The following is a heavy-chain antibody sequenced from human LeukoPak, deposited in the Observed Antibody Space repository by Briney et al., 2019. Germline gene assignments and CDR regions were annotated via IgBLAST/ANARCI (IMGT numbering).Heavy chain of an antibody. CDR2: MNPSGST. Sequence: SETLSLTCAVSGGSFSGYYWTWIRHTPEKGLEWLGEMNPSGSTNYNPSLKSRVTISVDTSKNQFSLNLSSVTAADTAVYYCARGRHDITMIVVIMTAVSYYLDVWGKGTTVTVS. J-gene: IGHJ6*03. V-gene: IGHV4-34*01. CDR3: ARGRHDITMIVVIMTAVSYYLDV. D-gene: IGHD3-22*01. CDR1: GGSFSGYY.